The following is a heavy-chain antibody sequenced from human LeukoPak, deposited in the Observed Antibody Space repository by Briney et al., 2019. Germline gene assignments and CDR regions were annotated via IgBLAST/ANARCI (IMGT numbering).Heavy chain of an antibody. J-gene: IGHJ4*02. CDR1: GFTFSSYG. Sequence: GRSLRLSCAASGFTFSSYGMHWVRQAPGKGLGWVAVIWYDGSNKYYADSVKGRFTISRDNSKNTLYLQMNSLRAEDTAVYYCARAGGFRRELHLDYWGQGTLVTVSS. CDR2: IWYDGSNK. CDR3: ARAGGFRRELHLDY. V-gene: IGHV3-33*01. D-gene: IGHD1-26*01.